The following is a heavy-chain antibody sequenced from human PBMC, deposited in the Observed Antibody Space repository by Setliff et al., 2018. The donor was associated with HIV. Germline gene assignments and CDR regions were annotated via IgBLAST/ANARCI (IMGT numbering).Heavy chain of an antibody. J-gene: IGHJ6*02. CDR3: ARAALLKLPLGYYYGMDV. V-gene: IGHV4-4*02. CDR2: IYHSGST. D-gene: IGHD1-7*01. CDR1: GGSISSSNW. Sequence: SETLSLTCAVSGGSISSSNWWSWVRQPPGKGLEWIGEIYHSGSTNYNPSLKSRVTISVDKSKNHFSLKLSSVTAADTAVYYCARAALLKLPLGYYYGMDVWGQGTTVTAP.